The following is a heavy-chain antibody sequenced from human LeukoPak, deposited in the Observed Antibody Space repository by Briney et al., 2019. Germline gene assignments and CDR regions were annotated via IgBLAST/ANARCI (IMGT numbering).Heavy chain of an antibody. CDR2: ISYAGSNK. J-gene: IGHJ4*02. V-gene: IGHV3-30-3*01. D-gene: IGHD2-21*02. Sequence: GGSLRLSCAPSGFTFSSYAMHWVRQAPGKGLEWVAVISYAGSNKFYADSVRGRFTISRDNAKNSLYLQMNSLRAEDTAVYYCARDQEGGGDFGNWGQGTLVTVSS. CDR3: ARDQEGGGDFGN. CDR1: GFTFSSYA.